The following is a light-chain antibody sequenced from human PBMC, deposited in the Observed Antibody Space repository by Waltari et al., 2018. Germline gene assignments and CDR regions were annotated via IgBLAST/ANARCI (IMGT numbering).Light chain of an antibody. V-gene: IGLV3-10*01. CDR1: GLPKQY. J-gene: IGLJ2*01. CDR3: YSKDTDGGSQGK. CDR2: DDN. Sequence: YDLTQPPSVSVSPGQKAAITCSGDGLPKQYTFWYQQKSDQAPVLVMYDDNKRPSGIPGRFSGSSAGTVATLTITGAQVDDEADYYCYSKDTDGGSQGKIGGGTKLTVL.